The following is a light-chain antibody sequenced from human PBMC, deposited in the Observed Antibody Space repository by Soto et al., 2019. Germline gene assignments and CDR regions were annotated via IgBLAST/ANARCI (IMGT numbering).Light chain of an antibody. Sequence: DIQMTQSPSTLSASVGDRVTITCRASQSISSWLAWYQQKPGKAPKLLIYKASTLKSGVPSRFSGSGSGTEFTLTISSLQPEEFATYYCQQFHSFSRTVGQGTKVDIK. CDR2: KAS. CDR1: QSISSW. J-gene: IGKJ1*01. V-gene: IGKV1-5*03. CDR3: QQFHSFSRT.